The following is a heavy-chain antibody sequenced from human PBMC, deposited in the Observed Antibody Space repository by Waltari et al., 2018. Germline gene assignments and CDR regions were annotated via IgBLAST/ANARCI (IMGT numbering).Heavy chain of an antibody. CDR1: GGSISSSSYY. D-gene: IGHD3-3*02. CDR2: IYFRGST. Sequence: QLQLQESGTGLVKPSETLSLTCTVSGGSISSSSYYWGWIRQPPGKGLEWIGSIYFRGSTYSNPSLKSRVTISVDTSKNQFSLKLSSVTAADTAVYYCARYSISFSDYGMDVWGQGTTVTVSS. V-gene: IGHV4-39*07. CDR3: ARYSISFSDYGMDV. J-gene: IGHJ6*02.